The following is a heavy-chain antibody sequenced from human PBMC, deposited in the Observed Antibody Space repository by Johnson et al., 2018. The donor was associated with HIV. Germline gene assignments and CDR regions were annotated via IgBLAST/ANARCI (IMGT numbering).Heavy chain of an antibody. Sequence: VHLVESGGGLVKPGGSLRLSCAASGFTFSNVWMTWVRQAPGKGLEWVGRIKSKPDGGTTDYAAPVKGRFTISRDDSENKLYLQMKSLKTEDTAVYYCTTDANWNYGQGAFDVWGQGTTVTVSS. D-gene: IGHD1-7*01. V-gene: IGHV3-15*01. CDR3: TTDANWNYGQGAFDV. CDR2: IKSKPDGGTT. J-gene: IGHJ3*01. CDR1: GFTFSNVW.